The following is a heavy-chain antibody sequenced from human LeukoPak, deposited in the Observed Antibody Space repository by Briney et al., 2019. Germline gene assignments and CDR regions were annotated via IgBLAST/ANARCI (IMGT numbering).Heavy chain of an antibody. CDR3: ASLVCSGGSCYQFDY. Sequence: SETLSLTCAVYGGSFSGYYWSWIRQPPGKGLEWIGEINHSGSTNYNPSLKSRVTISVDTSKNQFSLKLSSVTAADTAVYYCASLVCSGGSCYQFDYWGQGTLVTVSS. V-gene: IGHV4-34*01. D-gene: IGHD2-15*01. J-gene: IGHJ4*02. CDR1: GGSFSGYY. CDR2: INHSGST.